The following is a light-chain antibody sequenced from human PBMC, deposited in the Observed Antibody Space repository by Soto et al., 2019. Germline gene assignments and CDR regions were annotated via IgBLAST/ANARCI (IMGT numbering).Light chain of an antibody. J-gene: IGKJ5*01. CDR3: QQYNNWPIT. CDR1: QSVGSL. Sequence: EVVMTQSPATLSVSPGEGATLSCRASQSVGSLVAWYQQKPGQAPRLLIYRVSTRATDIAARFTGSGSGTEFTLTISSLQTEDFAVYYCQQYNNWPITFGPGTRREIK. CDR2: RVS. V-gene: IGKV3-15*01.